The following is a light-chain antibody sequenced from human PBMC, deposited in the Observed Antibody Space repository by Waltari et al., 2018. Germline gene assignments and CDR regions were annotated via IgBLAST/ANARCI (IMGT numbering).Light chain of an antibody. CDR3: QHFFKYPYT. V-gene: IGKV1-5*03. Sequence: DIQMTQSPSTLSAPVGDRVTIACRASQCVSDSLFWYQQKPGEAPKVLIYMVSSLENGVPPRFSGSGLGTEFNLTITSVQADDFAVYYCQHFFKYPYTFGQGTKLE. J-gene: IGKJ2*01. CDR2: MVS. CDR1: QCVSDS.